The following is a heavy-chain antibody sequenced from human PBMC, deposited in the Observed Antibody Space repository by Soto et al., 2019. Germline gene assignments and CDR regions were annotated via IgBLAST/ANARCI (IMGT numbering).Heavy chain of an antibody. CDR2: IYYSGST. Sequence: QVQLQESGPGLVKPSQTLSLTCTVSGASISSGGYYWSWIRQHPGKGLEWIGFIYYSGSTYYNPSLKSRLGMSVDTSKNQFSLKVTSVTAADTAVYYCARGVVASTSITHTWFDPWGQGTLVTVYS. D-gene: IGHD2-15*01. J-gene: IGHJ5*02. CDR3: ARGVVASTSITHTWFDP. CDR1: GASISSGGYY. V-gene: IGHV4-31*03.